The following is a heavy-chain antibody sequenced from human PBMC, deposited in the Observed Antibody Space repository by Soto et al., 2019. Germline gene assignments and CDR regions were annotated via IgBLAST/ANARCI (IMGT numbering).Heavy chain of an antibody. V-gene: IGHV3-30-3*01. D-gene: IGHD3-22*01. J-gene: IGHJ4*02. CDR1: GFTFSSYT. CDR3: ARDSRIVVVGFDY. CDR2: ISYDGSNK. Sequence: QVQLVESGGGVVQPGRSLRLSCVVSGFTFSSYTMHWVRQAPGKGLEWVAVISYDGSNKYYADSVKGRFTISRDNSKNTLYLQMNSLRAEDTAVYYCARDSRIVVVGFDYWGQGTLVTVSS.